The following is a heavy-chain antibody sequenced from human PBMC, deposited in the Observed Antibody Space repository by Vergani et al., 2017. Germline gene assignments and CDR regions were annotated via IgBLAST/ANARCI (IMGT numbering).Heavy chain of an antibody. CDR1: GFTFSSYA. CDR3: AKVLIPLGDIVLMVYATDAFDI. V-gene: IGHV3-23*01. Sequence: EVQLLESGGGLVQPGGSLRLSCAASGFTFSSYAMSWVRQAPGKGLEWVSAISGSGGSTYYADSVKGRFTISRDNSKNTLYLQMNSLRAEDTAVYYCAKVLIPLGDIVLMVYATDAFDIWGQGTMVTVSS. J-gene: IGHJ3*02. CDR2: ISGSGGST. D-gene: IGHD2-8*01.